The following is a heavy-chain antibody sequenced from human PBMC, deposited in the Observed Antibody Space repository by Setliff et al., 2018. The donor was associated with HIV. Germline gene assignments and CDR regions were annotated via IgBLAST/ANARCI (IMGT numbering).Heavy chain of an antibody. V-gene: IGHV3-74*01. D-gene: IGHD1-26*01. J-gene: IGHJ4*02. CDR1: GISFGNHW. CDR3: ARDSGTVVGATGPGY. CDR2: INADGSIT. Sequence: SGGSLRLSCGASGISFGNHWMYWVRRAPGKGLVWVSRINADGSITDYADSVKGRFTISRDNAKNSLYLQMNSLRVDDTAVYYCARDSGTVVGATGPGYWGQGTLVTVSS.